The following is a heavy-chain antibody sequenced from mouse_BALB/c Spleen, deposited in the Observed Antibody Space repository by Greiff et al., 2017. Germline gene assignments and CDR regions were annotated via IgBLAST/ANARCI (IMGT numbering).Heavy chain of an antibody. V-gene: IGHV1S137*01. Sequence: QVQLQQSGAELVRPGVSVKISCKGSGYTFTDYAMHWVKQSHAKSLEWIGVISTYYGDASYNQKFKGKATMTVDKSSSTAYMELARLTSEDSAIYYCATSWCTTVVGAMDYWGQGTSVTVSS. CDR3: ATSWCTTVVGAMDY. CDR2: ISTYYGDA. CDR1: GYTFTDYA. D-gene: IGHD1-1*01. J-gene: IGHJ4*01.